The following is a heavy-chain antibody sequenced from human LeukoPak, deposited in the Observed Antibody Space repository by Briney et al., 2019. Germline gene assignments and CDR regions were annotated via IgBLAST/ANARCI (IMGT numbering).Heavy chain of an antibody. J-gene: IGHJ4*02. CDR3: ARADYGSGSFHPFDY. CDR2: IISGSTT. Sequence: PGGSLRLSCAASGFTFSSYEMNWVRQAPGKGLEWVSYIISGSTTYYADSVKGRFTISRDNAKNSLYLQMNSLRAEDTAVYYCARADYGSGSFHPFDYWGQGTLVTVSS. D-gene: IGHD3-10*01. CDR1: GFTFSSYE. V-gene: IGHV3-48*03.